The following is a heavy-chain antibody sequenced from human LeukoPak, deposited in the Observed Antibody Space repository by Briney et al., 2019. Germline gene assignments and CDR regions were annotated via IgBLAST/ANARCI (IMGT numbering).Heavy chain of an antibody. V-gene: IGHV3-7*01. CDR2: INQGATAK. J-gene: IGHJ5*02. CDR3: ARLLGEPTIYDL. D-gene: IGHD3-16*01. CDR1: AFTFSSHW. Sequence: GGSLRLSCAASAFTFSSHWMSWVRQAPGKGLEWVASINQGATAKNYVDSAQGRFIISRDNAKNSLSLQMNSLRAEDTAMYYCARLLGEPTIYDLWGQGTLVTVSS.